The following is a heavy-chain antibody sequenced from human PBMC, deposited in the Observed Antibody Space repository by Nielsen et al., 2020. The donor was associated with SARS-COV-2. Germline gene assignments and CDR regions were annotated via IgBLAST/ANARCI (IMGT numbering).Heavy chain of an antibody. Sequence: SETLSLTCTVSGGSISSGTYYWSWIRQHPGKGLEWIGYVYTSGRTFYNPSLKSRVAISLDTSKNQFSLKLASVTVADTAVYYCARGARNWGQGALVTVAS. CDR3: ARGARN. V-gene: IGHV4-31*03. CDR2: VYTSGRT. CDR1: GGSISSGTYY. J-gene: IGHJ4*02.